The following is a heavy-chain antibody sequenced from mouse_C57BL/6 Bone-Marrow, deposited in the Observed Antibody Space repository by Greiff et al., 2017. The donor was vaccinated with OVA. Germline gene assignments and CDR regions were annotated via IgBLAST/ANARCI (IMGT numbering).Heavy chain of an antibody. CDR1: GFTFSSYT. D-gene: IGHD2-4*01. V-gene: IGHV5-9*01. J-gene: IGHJ4*01. CDR3: ARRGYDYDGGYYAMDY. CDR2: ISGGGGNT. Sequence: EVKLVESGGGLVKPGGSLKLSCAASGFTFSSYTMSWVRQTPEKRLEWVATISGGGGNTYYPDSVKGRFTISRDNAKNTLYLQMSSLRSEDTALYYCARRGYDYDGGYYAMDYWGQGTSVTVSS.